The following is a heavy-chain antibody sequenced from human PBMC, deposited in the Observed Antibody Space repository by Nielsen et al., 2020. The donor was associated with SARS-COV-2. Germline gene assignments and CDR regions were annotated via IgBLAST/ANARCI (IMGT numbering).Heavy chain of an antibody. J-gene: IGHJ4*02. CDR1: GFTFSSYA. V-gene: IGHV3-23*01. Sequence: GESLKISCAASGFTFSSYAMSWVRQAPGKGLEWVSAISGSGGSTYYADSVKGRFTISRDNSKNTLYLQMNSLRAEDTAVYYCAKAPYSSGYYDYWGQGTLVTVSS. CDR3: AKAPYSSGYYDY. D-gene: IGHD6-19*01. CDR2: ISGSGGST.